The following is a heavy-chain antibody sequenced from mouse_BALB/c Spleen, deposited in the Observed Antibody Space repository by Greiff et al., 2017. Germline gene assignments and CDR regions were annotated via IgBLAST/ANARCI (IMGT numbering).Heavy chain of an antibody. D-gene: IGHD1-1*01. CDR2: ISYDGSN. J-gene: IGHJ4*01. CDR3: AREGAITTVVVDY. V-gene: IGHV3-6*02. CDR1: GYSITSGYY. Sequence: VQLQQSGPGLVKPSQSLSLTCSVTGYSITSGYYWNWIRQFPGNKLEWMGYISYDGSNNYNPSLKNRISITRDTSKNQFFLKLNSVTTEDTATYYCAREGAITTVVVDYWGQGTSVTVAS.